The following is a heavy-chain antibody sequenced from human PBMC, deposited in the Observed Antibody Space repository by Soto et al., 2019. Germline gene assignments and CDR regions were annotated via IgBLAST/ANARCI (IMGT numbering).Heavy chain of an antibody. CDR2: IYYSGST. J-gene: IGHJ4*02. CDR1: GGSTSSYY. Sequence: SETLSLTCSVSGGSTSSYYWSWIRQPPGKGLEWIGYIYYSGSTDYSPSLKSRVTMSIDTSQNQVSLKLTSVTTADTAVYYRAGVRGGTLTSGARGTLVIVSS. CDR3: AGVRGGTLTS. D-gene: IGHD3-10*01. V-gene: IGHV4-59*01.